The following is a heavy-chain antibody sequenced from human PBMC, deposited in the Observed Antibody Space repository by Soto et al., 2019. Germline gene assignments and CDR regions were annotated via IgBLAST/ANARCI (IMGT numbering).Heavy chain of an antibody. Sequence: PSETLSLTCTVSGGSISSYYWSWIRQPPGKGLERIGYIYYRGSTNYNPSHKSRVTISVDTSKNQFSLKLSSVTAADTAVYYCARDKGNYFLAIDYWGQGTLVTVS. CDR3: ARDKGNYFLAIDY. CDR1: GGSISSYY. V-gene: IGHV4-59*01. CDR2: IYYRGST. J-gene: IGHJ4*02. D-gene: IGHD3-10*01.